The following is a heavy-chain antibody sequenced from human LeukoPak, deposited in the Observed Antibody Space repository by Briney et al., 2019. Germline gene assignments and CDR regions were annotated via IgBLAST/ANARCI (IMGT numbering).Heavy chain of an antibody. CDR2: IYPSGDST. CDR1: GFTFSSYG. D-gene: IGHD6-19*01. Sequence: PGRSLRLSCGASGFTFSSYGMHWVRQGPGKGLEGVSSIYPSGDSTFYADSVKGRFTISRDNSKNTLYLQMSSLRTEDTAIYYCAKDVVPDSGWDLDYWGQGTLVTVSS. CDR3: AKDVVPDSGWDLDY. J-gene: IGHJ4*02. V-gene: IGHV3-23*01.